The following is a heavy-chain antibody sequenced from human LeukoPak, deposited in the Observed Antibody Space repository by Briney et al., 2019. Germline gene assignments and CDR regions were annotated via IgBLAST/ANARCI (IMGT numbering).Heavy chain of an antibody. CDR1: GGSFSASY. CDR3: VTRGTTATKYLEY. J-gene: IGHJ4*02. CDR2: ILTDGGST. V-gene: IGHV3-23*01. Sequence: ETLSLTCGVYGGSFSASYWTWVRQAPGRGLEWVSTILTDGGSTYYAASVKGRFTISRDNSKNTLHLQMNGLRAEDTAVYYCVTRGTTATKYLEYWGQGTLVTVSS. D-gene: IGHD1/OR15-1a*01.